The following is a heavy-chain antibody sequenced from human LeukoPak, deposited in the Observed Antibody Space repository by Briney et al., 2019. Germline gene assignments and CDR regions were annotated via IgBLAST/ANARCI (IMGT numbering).Heavy chain of an antibody. CDR1: GFTFSSYS. Sequence: GGSLRLSCAASGFTFSSYSMNWVRQAPGKGLEWVSSISSSSSYIYYADSVKGRFTISRDNAKNSLYLQMNSLRAEDTAVYYCARDGRDFWSGYPKTGVDYWGQGTLVTVSS. CDR2: ISSSSSYI. CDR3: ARDGRDFWSGYPKTGVDY. V-gene: IGHV3-21*01. D-gene: IGHD3-3*01. J-gene: IGHJ4*02.